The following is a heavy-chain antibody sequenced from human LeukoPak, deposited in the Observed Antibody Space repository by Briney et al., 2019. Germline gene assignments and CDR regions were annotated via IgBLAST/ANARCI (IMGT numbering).Heavy chain of an antibody. J-gene: IGHJ3*01. CDR1: GFTFSRYW. CDR2: IKQDGSEK. CDR3: VKARGLSRLAGDAFHL. V-gene: IGHV3-7*03. Sequence: GGSLRLSCAASGFTFSRYWMSWVRQAPGKGLEWVANIKQDGSEKYYVDSVKGRFTISRDNSKNTLYLQMTNLGSEDMAVYYCVKARGLSRLAGDAFHLWGQGTMVIVSS. D-gene: IGHD6-19*01.